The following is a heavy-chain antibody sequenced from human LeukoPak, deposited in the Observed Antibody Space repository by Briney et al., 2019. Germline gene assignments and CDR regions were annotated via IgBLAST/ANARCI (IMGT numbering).Heavy chain of an antibody. CDR3: XXXXXLEWQSGYFDY. CDR1: GGSISSYY. CDR2: IYYSGST. D-gene: IGHD3-3*01. Sequence: SETLSLTCTVSGGSISSYYWSWIRQPPGKGLEWIGYIYYSGSTNYNPSLKSRVTISVDTSKNQFSLKLSSVTAADTAVYYCXXXXXLEWQSGYFDYWGQGTLVTVSS. V-gene: IGHV4-59*08. J-gene: IGHJ4*02.